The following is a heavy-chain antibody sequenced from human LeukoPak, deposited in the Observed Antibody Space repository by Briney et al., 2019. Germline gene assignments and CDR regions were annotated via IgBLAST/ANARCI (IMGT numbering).Heavy chain of an antibody. CDR3: ARDAADTAMGDY. J-gene: IGHJ4*02. Sequence: GGSLRLSCVASGFTFSRYAMSWVRQAPGKGLEWVSAIDGSGGNTFYADSVKGRFTISRDNAKNSLYLQMNSLRAEDTAVYYCARDAADTAMGDYWGQGTLVTVSS. D-gene: IGHD5-18*01. CDR2: IDGSGGNT. CDR1: GFTFSRYA. V-gene: IGHV3-23*01.